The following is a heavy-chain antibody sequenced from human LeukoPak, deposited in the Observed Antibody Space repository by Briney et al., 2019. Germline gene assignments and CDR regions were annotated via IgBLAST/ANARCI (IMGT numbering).Heavy chain of an antibody. CDR3: ARVSSSWYETLDY. Sequence: GGSLRLSCAASGFTFSSYAMHWVRQAPGKGLEYVSAISSNGGSTYYANSVKGRFTISRGNSKNTLYLQMGSLRAEDMAVYYCARVSSSWYETLDYWGQGTLVTVSS. V-gene: IGHV3-64*01. CDR1: GFTFSSYA. CDR2: ISSNGGST. J-gene: IGHJ4*02. D-gene: IGHD6-13*01.